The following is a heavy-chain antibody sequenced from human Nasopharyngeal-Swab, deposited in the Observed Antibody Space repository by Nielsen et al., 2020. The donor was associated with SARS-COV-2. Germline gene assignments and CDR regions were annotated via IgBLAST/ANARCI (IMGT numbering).Heavy chain of an antibody. Sequence: GGSLRLSCAASGFTFSSYAMSWVRQAPGKGLGWVSAISGSGGSTYYADSVKGRFTISRDNSKNTLYLQMNSLRAEDTAVYYCAKMGGGSKFDCYYYGMDVWGQGTTVTVSS. CDR2: ISGSGGST. CDR3: AKMGGGSKFDCYYYGMDV. D-gene: IGHD2-15*01. CDR1: GFTFSSYA. J-gene: IGHJ6*02. V-gene: IGHV3-23*01.